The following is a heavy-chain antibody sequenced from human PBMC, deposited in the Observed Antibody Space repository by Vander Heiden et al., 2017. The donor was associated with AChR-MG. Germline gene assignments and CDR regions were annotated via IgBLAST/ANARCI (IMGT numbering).Heavy chain of an antibody. J-gene: IGHJ4*02. D-gene: IGHD5-12*01. Sequence: EVQLVESGGGLVKPGGSLRLSCAASGFTFSNAWMSWVRQAPGKGLGWVGSIKSKTDGGKTDYAAPGKGRFTIQRNNPKNPRILQMKGRKTEEQACYNCPPGGGLRYGDYWGQGTLVTVSS. CDR1: GFTFSNAW. CDR3: PPGGGLRYGDY. CDR2: IKSKTDGGKT. V-gene: IGHV3-15*01.